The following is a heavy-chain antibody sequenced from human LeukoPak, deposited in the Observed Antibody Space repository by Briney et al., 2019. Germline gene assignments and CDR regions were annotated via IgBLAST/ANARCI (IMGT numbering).Heavy chain of an antibody. CDR2: ISWNSGSI. CDR3: ARDYGDCLDY. CDR1: GFTFDDYA. V-gene: IGHV3-9*01. D-gene: IGHD4-17*01. Sequence: GGSLRLSCAASGFTFDDYAMHWVRQAPGKGLEWVSGISWNSGSIGYADSVKGRFTISRDNTKNSLYLQMNSLRAEDTAVYYCARDYGDCLDYWGQGTLVTVSS. J-gene: IGHJ4*02.